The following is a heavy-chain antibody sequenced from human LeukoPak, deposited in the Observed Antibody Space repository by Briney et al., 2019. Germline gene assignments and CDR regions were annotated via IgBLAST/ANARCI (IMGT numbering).Heavy chain of an antibody. CDR3: ARDLESTGYFDY. V-gene: IGHV4-59*01. D-gene: IGHD2-8*02. CDR2: IYYSGST. CDR1: GGSISSYY. Sequence: SETLSLTCTVSGGSISSYYWSWIRQPPGKGLEWTGYIYYSGSTNYNPSLKSRVTISVDTSKNQFSLKLSSVTAADTAVYYCARDLESTGYFDYWGQGTLVTVSS. J-gene: IGHJ4*02.